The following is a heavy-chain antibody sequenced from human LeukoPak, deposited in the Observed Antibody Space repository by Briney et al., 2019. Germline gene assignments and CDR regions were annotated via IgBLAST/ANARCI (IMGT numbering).Heavy chain of an antibody. D-gene: IGHD3-16*01. CDR1: GFTFDSHG. V-gene: IGHV3-30-3*01. CDR2: ISYDGTSK. J-gene: IGHJ4*02. CDR3: ARDSTAGAGGFLDY. Sequence: GGSLRLSCVGSGFTFDSHGMHWVRQAPGKGLVWLAGISYDGTSKHYADSVRGRLIISRDNSKNTLYLQINSLRVEDAAVYFCARDSTAGAGGFLDYWGQGILVTAPS.